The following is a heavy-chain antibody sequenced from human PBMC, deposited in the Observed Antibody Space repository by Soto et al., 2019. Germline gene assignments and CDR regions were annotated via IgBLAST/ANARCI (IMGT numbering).Heavy chain of an antibody. Sequence: SETLSLTCAVSAGSISSGAYFWSWIRQPPGKGLEWIGHIYDSGTTYYNPSLKSRVTISVGRSRNQFSLRLSSVTAADTAIYFCARGVVTARVFNYWGRGTLVTVSS. CDR2: IYDSGTT. CDR1: AGSISSGAYF. CDR3: ARGVVTARVFNY. D-gene: IGHD2-15*01. V-gene: IGHV4-30-2*01. J-gene: IGHJ4*02.